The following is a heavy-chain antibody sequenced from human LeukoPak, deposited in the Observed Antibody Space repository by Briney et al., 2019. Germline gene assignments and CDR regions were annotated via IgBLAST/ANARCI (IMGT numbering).Heavy chain of an antibody. Sequence: GGNLSLYGAASGFPFSSHNMNWVRQAPGNGLEWVSYTTSSRNYIYYADSVKGRFTMSRDNAKNSLYLQMNSLRAEDTAVYYCARAIFSSGWYLVDYWGQGTLVTVSS. CDR2: TTSSRNYI. J-gene: IGHJ4*02. CDR1: GFPFSSHN. CDR3: ARAIFSSGWYLVDY. D-gene: IGHD6-19*01. V-gene: IGHV3-21*01.